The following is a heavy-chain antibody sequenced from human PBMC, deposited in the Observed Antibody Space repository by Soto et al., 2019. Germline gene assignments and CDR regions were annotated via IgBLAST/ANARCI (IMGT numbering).Heavy chain of an antibody. CDR1: GYTFTGYY. Sequence: ASVKVSCKASGYTFTGYYMHWVRQAPGQGLEWMGWINPNSGGTNYAQKFQGCVTMTRDTSISTAYMELSRLRSDDTAVYYCASGEYSSSYYYCGMDVWGQGTTVTVSS. J-gene: IGHJ6*02. CDR2: INPNSGGT. CDR3: ASGEYSSSYYYCGMDV. D-gene: IGHD6-6*01. V-gene: IGHV1-2*04.